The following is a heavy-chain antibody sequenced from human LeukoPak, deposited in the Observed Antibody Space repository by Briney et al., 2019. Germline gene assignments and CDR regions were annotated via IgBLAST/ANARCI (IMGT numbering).Heavy chain of an antibody. D-gene: IGHD2-15*01. CDR2: IYSGGST. Sequence: GGSLRLSCAASGFTVNSHYMSWVRQAPGKGLEWVSVIYSGGSTFYADSVKGRFTISRDNSKNTLYLQMNSLRAEDTAVYYCAKTPLQDCSGGSCYSYWYFDLWGRGTLVTVSS. CDR1: GFTVNSHY. V-gene: IGHV3-66*02. CDR3: AKTPLQDCSGGSCYSYWYFDL. J-gene: IGHJ2*01.